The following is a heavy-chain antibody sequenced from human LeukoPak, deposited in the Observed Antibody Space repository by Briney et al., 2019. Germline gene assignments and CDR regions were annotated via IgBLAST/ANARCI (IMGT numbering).Heavy chain of an antibody. V-gene: IGHV3-48*01. J-gene: IGHJ6*02. Sequence: GGSLRLSCAASGFTFSSYSMNWVRQAPGKGLEWVAYISYSSSTIYYAASEKRVFIIFRDNDNKFPYLQINSIGAEAAAVYCGAREDRGVIKAKGDVWGQGTTVTVSS. CDR2: ISYSSSTI. CDR1: GFTFSSYS. D-gene: IGHD3-10*01. CDR3: AREDRGVIKAKGDV.